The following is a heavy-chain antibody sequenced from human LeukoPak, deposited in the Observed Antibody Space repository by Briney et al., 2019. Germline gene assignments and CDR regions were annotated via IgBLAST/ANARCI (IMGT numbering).Heavy chain of an antibody. CDR1: GFTLRRYS. CDR3: ARVGYCSGGSCYYYYGMDV. V-gene: IGHV3-21*01. D-gene: IGHD2-15*01. Sequence: GSLRLSCAAXGFTLRRYSMKGVRQAPGKGGEGVSSISSISISIYYPPSLHGRFTFSRDNAKHSLYLQITSLRAEDTAVYYCARVGYCSGGSCYYYYGMDVWGQGTTVTVSS. J-gene: IGHJ6*02. CDR2: ISSISISI.